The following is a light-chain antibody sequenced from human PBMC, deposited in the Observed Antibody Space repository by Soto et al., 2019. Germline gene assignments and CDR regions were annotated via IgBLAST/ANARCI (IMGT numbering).Light chain of an antibody. V-gene: IGLV2-23*02. J-gene: IGLJ3*02. Sequence: QPVLTQPASVSGSPGQSITISCTGSSSDVGSHNLVSWYQQHPNKAPKLMICEVNKRPSGVSNRFSGSKSGNTASLTISGLQAEDEADYHCCSYASTNSWVFGGGTKVTVL. CDR3: CSYASTNSWV. CDR2: EVN. CDR1: SSDVGSHNL.